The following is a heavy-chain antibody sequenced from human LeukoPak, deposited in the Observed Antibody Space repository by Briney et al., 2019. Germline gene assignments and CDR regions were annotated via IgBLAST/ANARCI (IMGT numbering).Heavy chain of an antibody. J-gene: IGHJ4*02. CDR1: GGSISGGGYS. D-gene: IGHD3-10*01. V-gene: IGHV4-30-2*01. CDR3: ARGVTILDY. CDR2: IYHSGST. Sequence: PSETLSFTCAVSGGSISGGGYSWSWIRKPPGKGLEWIGYIYHSGSTYYNPSLKSRVTISVDRSKNQFSLKLSSVTAADTAVYYCARGVTILDYWGQGTLVTVSS.